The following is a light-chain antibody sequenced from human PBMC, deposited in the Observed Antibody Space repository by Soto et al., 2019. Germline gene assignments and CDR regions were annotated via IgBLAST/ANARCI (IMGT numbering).Light chain of an antibody. CDR2: DTS. V-gene: IGKV1-33*01. CDR3: QQFDSVPLT. J-gene: IGKJ4*01. Sequence: DVQMTXSPSSLSASVGDXVXITXXXXXXXXXXXTWYQHKPGKAPKLLIFDTSHLATGVPARFSGSGSDTYFTFTITNLQAEDFAAYYCQQFDSVPLTFGGGTHVEI. CDR1: XXXXXX.